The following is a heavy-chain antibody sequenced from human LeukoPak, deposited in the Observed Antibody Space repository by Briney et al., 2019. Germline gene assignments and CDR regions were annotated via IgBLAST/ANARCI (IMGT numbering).Heavy chain of an antibody. CDR3: AKPGEASNYYFDC. Sequence: GGSLRLSCTASGFTFSTYDMSWVRQAPGKGLEWVSTVRVNGRSTYYADSVKGRFTISRDNSKSTLYLQMNSLRAEDTALYYCAKPGEASNYYFDCWGQGALVTVSS. D-gene: IGHD2-21*01. V-gene: IGHV3-23*01. CDR2: VRVNGRST. J-gene: IGHJ4*02. CDR1: GFTFSTYD.